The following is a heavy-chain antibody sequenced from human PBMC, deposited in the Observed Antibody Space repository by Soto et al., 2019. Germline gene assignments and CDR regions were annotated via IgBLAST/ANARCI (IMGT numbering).Heavy chain of an antibody. Sequence: GGSLRLSCAASGFTFSSYGMHWVRQAPGKGLEWVTVIWSDGSNKYYADSVKGRFAISRDNSKNTLYLQMNSLRAEDTAVYYCARGVQHYYYSMDVWGQGTTVTVSS. J-gene: IGHJ6*02. CDR2: IWSDGSNK. CDR3: ARGVQHYYYSMDV. V-gene: IGHV3-33*01. CDR1: GFTFSSYG. D-gene: IGHD1-1*01.